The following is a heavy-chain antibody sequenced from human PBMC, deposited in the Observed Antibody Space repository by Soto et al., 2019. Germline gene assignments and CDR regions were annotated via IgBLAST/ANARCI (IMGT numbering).Heavy chain of an antibody. CDR3: TGEVASGY. Sequence: QVQLVESGGGVVQPGRSLRLSCAVFGFTDSTYGMHWVRQAPGKGLEWVAVISRDGGTKYYADSVKGRFTISKDNSRNTLYLEMNNLRGDDMGVYYCTGEVASGYWGQGTLVIVSS. CDR1: GFTDSTYG. V-gene: IGHV3-30*03. J-gene: IGHJ4*02. D-gene: IGHD2-8*02. CDR2: ISRDGGTK.